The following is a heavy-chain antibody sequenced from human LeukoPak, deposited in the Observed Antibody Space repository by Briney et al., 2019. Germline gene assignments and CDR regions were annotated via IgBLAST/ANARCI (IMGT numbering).Heavy chain of an antibody. CDR2: IYSGGST. CDR3: ARAEITGYSSDLVWFDP. V-gene: IGHV3-66*01. Sequence: GGSLRLSCAASGFTVSSNYMSWVRQAPGKGLEWVSVIYSGGSTYYAGSVKGRFTISRDNAKNSLYLQMNSLRAEDTAVYYCARAEITGYSSDLVWFDPWGQGTLVTVSS. CDR1: GFTVSSNY. D-gene: IGHD6-19*01. J-gene: IGHJ5*02.